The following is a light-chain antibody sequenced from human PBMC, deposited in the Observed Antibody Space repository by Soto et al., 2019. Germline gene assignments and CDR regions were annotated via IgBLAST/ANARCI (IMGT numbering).Light chain of an antibody. CDR2: HNF. CDR1: GSHIGTYE. Sequence: QSVLTQPPSVSGGPGETGTISCPVGGSHIGTYEVHWYQQLPGVAPKLLIQHNFNRPSGVPDRFSGSKSGTSASLAITGLQAEDEADYYCQSYDTFLSAVVFGGGTQLTVL. CDR3: QSYDTFLSAVV. J-gene: IGLJ2*01. V-gene: IGLV1-40*01.